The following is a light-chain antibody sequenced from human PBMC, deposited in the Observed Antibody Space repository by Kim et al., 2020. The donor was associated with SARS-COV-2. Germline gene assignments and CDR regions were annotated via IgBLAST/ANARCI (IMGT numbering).Light chain of an antibody. Sequence: GQRVTFSCSGSSSNIGSNTVNWYQQLPGTAPKLLIYSNNQRPSGVPDRFSGSKSGTSASLAISGLQSEDEADYYCAAWDDSLNVVVFGGGTQLTVL. CDR2: SNN. CDR1: SSNIGSNT. CDR3: AAWDDSLNVVV. V-gene: IGLV1-44*01. J-gene: IGLJ2*01.